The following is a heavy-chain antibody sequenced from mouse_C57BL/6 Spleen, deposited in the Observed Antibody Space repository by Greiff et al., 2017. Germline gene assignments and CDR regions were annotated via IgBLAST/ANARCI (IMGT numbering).Heavy chain of an antibody. J-gene: IGHJ2*01. CDR1: GFTFSSYA. CDR3: AREGDYDSYYFDY. D-gene: IGHD2-4*01. Sequence: DVQLVESGGGLVKPGGSLKLSCAASGFTFSSYAMSWVRQTPEKRLEWVATISDGGSYTYYPDNVKGRFTISRDNAKNNLYLQMSHLKSEDTAMYYCAREGDYDSYYFDYWGQGTTLTVSS. V-gene: IGHV5-4*01. CDR2: ISDGGSYT.